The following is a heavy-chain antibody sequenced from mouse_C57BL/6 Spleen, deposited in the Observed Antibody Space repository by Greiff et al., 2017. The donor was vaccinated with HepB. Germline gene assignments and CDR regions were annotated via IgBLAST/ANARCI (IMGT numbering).Heavy chain of an antibody. D-gene: IGHD2-4*01. CDR2: ISSGGDYI. Sequence: EVNLVESGEGLVKPGGSLKLSCAASGFTFSSYAMSWVRQTPEKRLEWVAYISSGGDYIYYADTVKGRFTIYRDNARNTLYLQMSSLKSEDTAMYYCTRDQGAIFYDYGFDYWGQGTTLTVSS. J-gene: IGHJ2*01. CDR3: TRDQGAIFYDYGFDY. V-gene: IGHV5-9-1*02. CDR1: GFTFSSYA.